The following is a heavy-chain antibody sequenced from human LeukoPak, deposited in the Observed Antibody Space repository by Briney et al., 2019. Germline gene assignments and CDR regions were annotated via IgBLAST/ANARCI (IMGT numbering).Heavy chain of an antibody. J-gene: IGHJ4*02. D-gene: IGHD5-18*01. CDR1: GFTFSSYS. CDR3: ARGADNYGYIFDY. Sequence: GGSLRLSCAASGFTFSSYSMNWVRQAPGKGLEWVSSISSSSSYIYYADSVKGRFTISRDNAKNSLYLQMNGLRAEDTAVYYCARGADNYGYIFDYWGQGTLVTVSS. CDR2: ISSSSSYI. V-gene: IGHV3-21*01.